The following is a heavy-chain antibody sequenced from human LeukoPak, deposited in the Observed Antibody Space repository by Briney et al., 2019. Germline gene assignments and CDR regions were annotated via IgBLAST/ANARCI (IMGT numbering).Heavy chain of an antibody. CDR3: AREQVPYSGSSQYYFDY. D-gene: IGHD1-26*01. CDR2: IISSSSTI. Sequence: PGGSLRLSCAASGFTLSNHSMNWVRQAPGKGLEWVSYIISSSSTIYYADSVKGRVTITRDNAKNSLYLQMNSLRAEDTAVYYCAREQVPYSGSSQYYFDYWGQGTLVTVSS. CDR1: GFTLSNHS. J-gene: IGHJ4*02. V-gene: IGHV3-48*01.